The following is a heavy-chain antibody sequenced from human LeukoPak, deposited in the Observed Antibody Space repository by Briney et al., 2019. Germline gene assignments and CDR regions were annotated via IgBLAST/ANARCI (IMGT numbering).Heavy chain of an antibody. Sequence: GSSVKVSCKASGGTFSSYAISWVRQAPGQGLEWMGRIIPILGIANYAQKFQGRVTITADKSTSTAYMELSSLRSEDTAVYYCASPYYYDSSVGMDVWGQGTTVTVSS. D-gene: IGHD3-22*01. J-gene: IGHJ6*02. V-gene: IGHV1-69*04. CDR1: GGTFSSYA. CDR2: IIPILGIA. CDR3: ASPYYYDSSVGMDV.